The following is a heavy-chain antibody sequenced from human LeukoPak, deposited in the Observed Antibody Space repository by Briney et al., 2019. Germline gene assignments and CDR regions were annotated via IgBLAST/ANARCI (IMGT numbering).Heavy chain of an antibody. CDR3: TRTMGYRPVAGLKEKWFDP. V-gene: IGHV1-46*01. D-gene: IGHD6-19*01. CDR2: INPLRGIT. CDR1: GYTFTDYY. J-gene: IGHJ5*02. Sequence: ASVKVSCKTSGYTFTDYYVHWVRQAPGLGLEWMGIINPLRGITIYAQKFQGRDTMTMDTSTSTVYMDLSSLTSADTAVYYCTRTMGYRPVAGLKEKWFDPWGQGTLVTVSS.